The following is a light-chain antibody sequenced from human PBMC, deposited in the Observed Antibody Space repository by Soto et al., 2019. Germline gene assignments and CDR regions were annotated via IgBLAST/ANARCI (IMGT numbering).Light chain of an antibody. CDR3: PQYNNWPRT. CDR1: QSVSSN. J-gene: IGKJ1*01. CDR2: GAS. V-gene: IGKV3-15*01. Sequence: EIVMTQSPATQSVSPGERATLSCRASQSVSSNLAWYQQKPGQGPRLLIYGASTRATGIPGRFSGSGSGTEFTLTISSLQSEDFAVYYCPQYNNWPRTFGQGTKVEIK.